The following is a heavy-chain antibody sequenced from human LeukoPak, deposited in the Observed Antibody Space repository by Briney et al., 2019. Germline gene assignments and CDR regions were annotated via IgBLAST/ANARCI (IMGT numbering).Heavy chain of an antibody. J-gene: IGHJ4*02. CDR1: GGSFSGYY. Sequence: PSETLSLTCAVYGGSFSGYYWSWIRQPPGKGLEWIGEINHSGSTNYNPSLKSRVTISLDTSMKKFSLKLYSVTALATAVYYCARTERCSTTCPLDYWGQGTLVTVSS. CDR3: ARTERCSTTCPLDY. D-gene: IGHD2-2*01. V-gene: IGHV4-34*01. CDR2: INHSGST.